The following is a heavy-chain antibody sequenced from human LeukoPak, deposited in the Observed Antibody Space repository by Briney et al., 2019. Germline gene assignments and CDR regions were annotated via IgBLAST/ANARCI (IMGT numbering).Heavy chain of an antibody. V-gene: IGHV3-7*01. CDR2: IKQDGSEK. Sequence: GGSLRLSCAGSGFTFRSYWMNWVRQAPGKGLEWLAIIKQDGSEKHYKGSVEGRFTISRDNAKNSLHLQMNSLRAEDTAVYYCAGGSGYLITSWGQGTLVTVSS. D-gene: IGHD3-9*01. CDR1: GFTFRSYW. J-gene: IGHJ5*02. CDR3: AGGSGYLITS.